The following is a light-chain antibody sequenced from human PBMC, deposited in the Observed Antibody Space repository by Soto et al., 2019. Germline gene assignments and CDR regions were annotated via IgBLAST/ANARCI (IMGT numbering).Light chain of an antibody. J-gene: IGKJ1*01. Sequence: DIQMTQSPSTLSASVGDRVTITCRASQSISSWLAWYQQKPGKAPKLLIYDASSLEGGVPSRFSGSGSGTEFTLTISSLQPDDFATYYCQQYNSYWRFGQGTKVEIK. V-gene: IGKV1-5*01. CDR3: QQYNSYWR. CDR1: QSISSW. CDR2: DAS.